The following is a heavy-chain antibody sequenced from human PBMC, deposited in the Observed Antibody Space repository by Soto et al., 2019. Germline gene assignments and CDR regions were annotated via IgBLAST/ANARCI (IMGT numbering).Heavy chain of an antibody. V-gene: IGHV4-59*08. Sequence: SETLSITWTFSGISIRSYYWSWIRQPPGKGLELIGYIYYSGSTNYNPSLKSRATISVDTYKTQFSLKLSYVTDADAAVYYCERGYRSAFDIWGQGTMVTVS. J-gene: IGHJ3*02. CDR3: ERGYRSAFDI. CDR2: IYYSGST. CDR1: GISIRSYY. D-gene: IGHD6-13*01.